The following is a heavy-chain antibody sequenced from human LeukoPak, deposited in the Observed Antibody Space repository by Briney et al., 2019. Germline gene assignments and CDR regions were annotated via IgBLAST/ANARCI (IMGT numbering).Heavy chain of an antibody. CDR2: ISDDGSIT. CDR3: ARNPPAATSLPYSDY. D-gene: IGHD2-2*01. Sequence: GGSLRLSCAASGFTFSRDWMHWVRQAPGKGLVWVSRISDDGSITTYADSVQGRFTISRDNAKSTVFLQMNSLRAEDTAVYYCARNPPAATSLPYSDYWGQGTLVTVSS. J-gene: IGHJ4*02. CDR1: GFTFSRDW. V-gene: IGHV3-74*03.